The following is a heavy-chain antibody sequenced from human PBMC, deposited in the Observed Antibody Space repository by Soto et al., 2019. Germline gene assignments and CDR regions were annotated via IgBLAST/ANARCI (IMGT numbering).Heavy chain of an antibody. CDR3: AKCITTIVVVNPFYC. D-gene: IGHD3-22*01. J-gene: IGHJ4*02. CDR2: ISGSGGST. Sequence: GGSLRHSCAYSGVVYRGCPMIWDRQAPGKGLEWVSAISGSGGSTYYADSVKGRFTISRDNSKNTLYLQMNSLRAEDTAVYYCAKCITTIVVVNPFYCCGQGTLLTVSS. V-gene: IGHV3-23*01. CDR1: GVVYRGCP.